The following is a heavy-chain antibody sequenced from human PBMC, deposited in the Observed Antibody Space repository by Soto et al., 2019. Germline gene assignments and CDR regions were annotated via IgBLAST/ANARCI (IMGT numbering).Heavy chain of an antibody. J-gene: IGHJ2*01. V-gene: IGHV4-31*03. D-gene: IGHD3-9*01. Sequence: QVQLQESGPGLVKPSQTLSLTCTVSGGSISSGGYYWSWIRQHPGKGLEWIGYIYYSGSTYYNPSLKSRVTISVDTSKNQCSLKLSSVTAADTAVYYCARVAGGRYFDWGGPNWYFDLWGRGTLVTVSS. CDR2: IYYSGST. CDR3: ARVAGGRYFDWGGPNWYFDL. CDR1: GGSISSGGYY.